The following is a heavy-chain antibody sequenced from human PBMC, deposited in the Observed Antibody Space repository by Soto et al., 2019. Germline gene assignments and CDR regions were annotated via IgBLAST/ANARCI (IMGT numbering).Heavy chain of an antibody. CDR1: GFTFSRCD. D-gene: IGHD5-12*01. V-gene: IGHV3-21*01. Sequence: PGGSLRLSCATSGFTFSRCDMNWVRQAPGKGLEWVSFLSSSASYMYYADSVKGRFTISRDNSKKSLYLQMNSLRADDTAVYYCARECVDTVTSITIPFDYWGQGALVTVSS. CDR2: LSSSASYM. CDR3: ARECVDTVTSITIPFDY. J-gene: IGHJ4*02.